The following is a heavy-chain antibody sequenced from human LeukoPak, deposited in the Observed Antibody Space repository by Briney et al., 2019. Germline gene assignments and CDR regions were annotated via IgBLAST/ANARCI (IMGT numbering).Heavy chain of an antibody. Sequence: GGSLRLSCAASGFTFSSYWMHWVRQAPGKGLVWVSRINSDGSSTSYADSVKGRFTISRDNAKNTLYLQMNSLRAEDTAVYYCARYIVVVPAAKGRHYYGMDVWGQGTTVTVSS. J-gene: IGHJ6*02. CDR3: ARYIVVVPAAKGRHYYGMDV. V-gene: IGHV3-74*01. CDR2: INSDGSST. D-gene: IGHD2-2*01. CDR1: GFTFSSYW.